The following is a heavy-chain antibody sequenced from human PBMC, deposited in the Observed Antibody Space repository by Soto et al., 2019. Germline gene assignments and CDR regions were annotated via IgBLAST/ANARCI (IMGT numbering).Heavy chain of an antibody. D-gene: IGHD3-3*01. Sequence: ASVKVSCQSFGYTFNAFYMHWVQRAAGQGLEWMRVINPSGDGTTYAQKFQGRATMTRDTSRSTVYMELISLRSEDTAVYYCASVALGYYGAEVWGQGTTVTAP. CDR3: ASVALGYYGAEV. V-gene: IGHV1-46*02. CDR1: GYTFNAFY. J-gene: IGHJ6*02. CDR2: INPSGDGT.